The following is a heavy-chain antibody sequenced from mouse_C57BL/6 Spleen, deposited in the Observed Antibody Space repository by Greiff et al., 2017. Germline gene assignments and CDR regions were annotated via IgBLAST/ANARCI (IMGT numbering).Heavy chain of an antibody. CDR1: GYTFTDYE. V-gene: IGHV1-15*01. CDR3: TRKGYDYDGGYYAMDY. CDR2: IDPETGGT. Sequence: VKLVESGAELVRPGASVTLSCKASGYTFTDYEMHWVKQTPVHGLEWIGAIDPETGGTAYNQKFKGKAILTADKSSSTAYMELRSLTSEDSAVYYCTRKGYDYDGGYYAMDYWGQGTSVTVSS. J-gene: IGHJ4*01. D-gene: IGHD2-4*01.